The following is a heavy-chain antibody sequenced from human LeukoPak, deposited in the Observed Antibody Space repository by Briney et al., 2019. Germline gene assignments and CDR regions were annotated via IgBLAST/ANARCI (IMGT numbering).Heavy chain of an antibody. Sequence: SETLSLTCTVSGGSIRYYYWSWIRQSPGKGLEWIGYIYYNGSTNYNPSLKSRVTISVDMSKNQFSLKMSSVTAADTAAYYCARKGGLFDYWGQGRLVTVSS. D-gene: IGHD2-15*01. CDR1: GGSIRYYY. CDR2: IYYNGST. J-gene: IGHJ4*02. CDR3: ARKGGLFDY. V-gene: IGHV4-59*01.